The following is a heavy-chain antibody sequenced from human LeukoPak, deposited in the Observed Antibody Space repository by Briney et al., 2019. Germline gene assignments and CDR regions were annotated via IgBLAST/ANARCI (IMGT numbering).Heavy chain of an antibody. V-gene: IGHV4-38-2*02. CDR2: IYHSGST. CDR3: ARIPPWLPKSRAAFDI. Sequence: PSETLSLTCTVSGYSISSGYYWGWIRQPPGKGLEWIGSIYHSGSTYYNPSLKSRVTISVDTSKNQFSLKLSSVTAADTAVYYCARIPPWLPKSRAAFDIWGQGTMVTVSS. J-gene: IGHJ3*02. CDR1: GYSISSGYY. D-gene: IGHD5-24*01.